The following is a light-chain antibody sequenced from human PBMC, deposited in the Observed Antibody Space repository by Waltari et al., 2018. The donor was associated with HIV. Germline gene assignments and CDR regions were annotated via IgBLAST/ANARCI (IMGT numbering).Light chain of an antibody. CDR1: LSVSREY. CDR2: GAS. V-gene: IGKV3-20*01. CDR3: QQYGSSPFT. Sequence: ETGLTQSPGTLSLSPGESATLSCRASLSVSREYLTWYQQQPGQAPRLLIYGASTRATGIPDRFSGSGSGTDFTLTISRLEPADFAVYYCQQYGSSPFTFGPGTKVDIK. J-gene: IGKJ3*01.